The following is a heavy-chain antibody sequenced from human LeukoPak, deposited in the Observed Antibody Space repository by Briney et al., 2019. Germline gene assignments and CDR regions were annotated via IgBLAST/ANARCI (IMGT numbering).Heavy chain of an antibody. CDR1: GGSIRSTTYY. CDR3: ARSTYCSGGSCSHNWFDP. J-gene: IGHJ5*02. CDR2: IYYSGNT. D-gene: IGHD2-15*01. V-gene: IGHV4-39*07. Sequence: SETLSLTCSVSGGSIRSTTYYWGWIRQPPGKGLEWIGSIYYSGNTYYSPSLMSRVTISVDTSKNQFSLKVSSVTAADTAVYYCARSTYCSGGSCSHNWFDPWGQGTLVTVSS.